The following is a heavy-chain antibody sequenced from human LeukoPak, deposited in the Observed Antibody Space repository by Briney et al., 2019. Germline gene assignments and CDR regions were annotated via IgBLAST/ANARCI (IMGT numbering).Heavy chain of an antibody. J-gene: IGHJ4*02. D-gene: IGHD3-10*01. CDR3: ARHEGRSGILWFGELFGKPLKLDY. V-gene: IGHV4-39*01. CDR2: IYYSGST. CDR1: GGSISSSSYY. Sequence: SETLSLTCTVSGGSISSSSYYWGWIRQPPGKGLEWIGSIYYSGSTYYNPSLKSRATISVDTSKNQFSLKLSSVTAADTAVYYCARHEGRSGILWFGELFGKPLKLDYWGQGTLVTVSS.